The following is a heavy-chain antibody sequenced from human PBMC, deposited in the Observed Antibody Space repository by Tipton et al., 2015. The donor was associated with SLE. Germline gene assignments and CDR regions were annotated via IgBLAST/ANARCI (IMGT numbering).Heavy chain of an antibody. J-gene: IGHJ4*02. D-gene: IGHD1-26*01. Sequence: TLSLTCTVSGGSITGYHWSWIRQPPGKGLEWIGHIHFSGSTEYNPSLKSRVTISVDMSKNQLSLRLSSATAADTAAYYCVRHGQTVQATFDHWGQGALVTVSS. CDR3: VRHGQTVQATFDH. CDR2: IHFSGST. CDR1: GGSITGYH. V-gene: IGHV4-59*08.